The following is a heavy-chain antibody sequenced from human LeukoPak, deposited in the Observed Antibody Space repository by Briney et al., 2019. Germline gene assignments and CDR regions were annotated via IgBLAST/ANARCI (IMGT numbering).Heavy chain of an antibody. CDR1: GYTFTGHY. CDR3: AREIAARPGEYYYYMDV. D-gene: IGHD6-6*01. CDR2: INPNSGGT. V-gene: IGHV1-2*02. Sequence: ASVKVSCKASGYTFTGHYIHWVRQAPGQGLEWMGWINPNSGGTNYAQKFQGRVTMTRDTSISTAYMELSRLRSDDTAVYYCAREIAARPGEYYYYMDVWGKGTTVTVSS. J-gene: IGHJ6*03.